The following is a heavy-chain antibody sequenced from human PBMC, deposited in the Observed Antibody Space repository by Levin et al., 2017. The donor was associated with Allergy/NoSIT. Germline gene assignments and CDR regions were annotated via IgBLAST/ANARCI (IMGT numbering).Heavy chain of an antibody. D-gene: IGHD2-15*01. J-gene: IGHJ6*02. CDR1: GYTFTSYD. CDR3: ARVGVVEGYYYYYYGMDV. V-gene: IGHV1-8*01. Sequence: ASVKVSCKASGYTFTSYDINWVRQATGQGLEWMGWMNPNSGNTGYAQKFQGRVTMTRNTSISTAYMELSSLRSEDTAVYYCARVGVVEGYYYYYYGMDVWGQGTTVTVSS. CDR2: MNPNSGNT.